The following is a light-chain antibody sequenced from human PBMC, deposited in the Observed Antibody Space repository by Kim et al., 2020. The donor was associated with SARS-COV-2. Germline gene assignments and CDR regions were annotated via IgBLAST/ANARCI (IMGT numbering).Light chain of an antibody. Sequence: QLVLTQSPSASASLGASVKLTCTPSSGHSTYAIAWHQQQPEKGPRYLMKVDSDGSHNKGDGIPDRFSGSSSGAERYLTISSLQSEDEADYYCQTWDTGIRVFGGGTKVTVL. CDR3: QTWDTGIRV. CDR1: SGHSTYA. CDR2: VDSDGSH. V-gene: IGLV4-69*01. J-gene: IGLJ3*02.